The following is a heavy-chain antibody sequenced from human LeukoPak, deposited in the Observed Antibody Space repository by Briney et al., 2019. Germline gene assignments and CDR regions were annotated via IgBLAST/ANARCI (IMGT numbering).Heavy chain of an antibody. D-gene: IGHD3-10*01. J-gene: IGHJ4*02. V-gene: IGHV4-39*01. Sequence: SETLSLTCTVSGGSISSSSYYWGWIRQPPGKGLEWIGSIYYSGSTYYNPSLKSRVTISVDTSKNQFPLKLSSVTAADTAVYYCVGDGQRLFFDYWGQGTLVTVSS. CDR2: IYYSGST. CDR3: VGDGQRLFFDY. CDR1: GGSISSSSYY.